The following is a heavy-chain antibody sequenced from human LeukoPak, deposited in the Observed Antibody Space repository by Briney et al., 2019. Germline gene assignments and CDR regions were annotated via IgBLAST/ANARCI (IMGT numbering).Heavy chain of an antibody. D-gene: IGHD3-10*01. CDR1: GYTFTSYG. CDR3: ARGGSGSSGYMDV. J-gene: IGHJ6*03. CDR2: FSPYNGNT. V-gene: IGHV1-18*01. Sequence: ASVKVSCKASGYTFTSYGISWVRQAPGQGLEWMGWFSPYNGNTNFVQMLQGRVTMTTDTSSSTAYMELRSLRSDDTAVYYCARGGSGSSGYMDVWGKGTTVTVSS.